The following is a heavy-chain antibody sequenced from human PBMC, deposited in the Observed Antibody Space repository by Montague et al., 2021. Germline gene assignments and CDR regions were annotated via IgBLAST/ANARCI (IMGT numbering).Heavy chain of an antibody. CDR3: AKNRAAPGRCYMDY. Sequence: SLRLSCAASGFTFSGYSMSWVRQAPVKGLEWVSGISATGGGTFYXDSVKGRFIISRDNSKSTLFLQMNSLRADDTAVYYCAKNRAAPGRCYMDYWGQGTLVTVSS. D-gene: IGHD6-13*01. V-gene: IGHV3-23*01. CDR2: ISATGGGT. J-gene: IGHJ4*02. CDR1: GFTFSGYS.